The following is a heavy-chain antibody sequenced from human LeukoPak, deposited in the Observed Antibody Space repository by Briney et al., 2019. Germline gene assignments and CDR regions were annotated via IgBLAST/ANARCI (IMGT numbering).Heavy chain of an antibody. CDR2: INPNSGGT. V-gene: IGHV1-2*02. CDR1: GYTFIGYY. J-gene: IGHJ3*02. D-gene: IGHD4-17*01. Sequence: GASVKVSCKASGYTFIGYYMYWVRQAPGQGPEWMGWINPNSGGTNYAQKFQGRVTMTRDTSISTAYMELGRLRSDDAAVYYCARKYGDYNAELAFDIWGQGTMVTVSS. CDR3: ARKYGDYNAELAFDI.